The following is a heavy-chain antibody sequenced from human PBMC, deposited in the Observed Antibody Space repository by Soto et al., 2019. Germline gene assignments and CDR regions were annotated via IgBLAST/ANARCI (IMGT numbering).Heavy chain of an antibody. Sequence: SETLSLTCTVSGGSISSYYWSWIRQPPGKGLEWIGYIYYSGSTNYNPSLKSRVTISVDTSKNQFSLKLSSVTAADTAVYYCARQSLVFWSGYTVMHFDYWGQGTLVTVSS. V-gene: IGHV4-59*08. CDR2: IYYSGST. CDR3: ARQSLVFWSGYTVMHFDY. J-gene: IGHJ4*02. CDR1: GGSISSYY. D-gene: IGHD3-3*01.